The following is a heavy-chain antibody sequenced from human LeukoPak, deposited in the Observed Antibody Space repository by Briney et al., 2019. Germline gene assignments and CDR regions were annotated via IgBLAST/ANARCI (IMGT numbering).Heavy chain of an antibody. Sequence: SQTLSLTCTVPGCSISSGSYYWSWIRQPAGKGLEWIGRIYTSGSTNYNPSLKSRVTISVDTSKNQFSMKLSSVTAADTAVYYCAREPKSHRWLPHKGNAFDIWGQGTMVTVSS. CDR3: AREPKSHRWLPHKGNAFDI. CDR2: IYTSGST. V-gene: IGHV4-61*02. D-gene: IGHD5-24*01. J-gene: IGHJ3*02. CDR1: GCSISSGSYY.